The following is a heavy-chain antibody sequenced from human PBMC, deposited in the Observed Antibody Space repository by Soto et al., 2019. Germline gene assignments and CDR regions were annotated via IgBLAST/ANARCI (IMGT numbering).Heavy chain of an antibody. Sequence: EVQLLESGGDLVQPGGSLRLSCAASGFTFSSYAMSWVRQAPGKGLEWVSAISGSGGSTYYADSVKGRFTISRDNSKNTLYLQMNSLRAEDTAVYYCAKIGYSSSWYSGWDCYFDYWGQGTLVTVSS. V-gene: IGHV3-23*01. D-gene: IGHD6-13*01. J-gene: IGHJ4*02. CDR3: AKIGYSSSWYSGWDCYFDY. CDR1: GFTFSSYA. CDR2: ISGSGGST.